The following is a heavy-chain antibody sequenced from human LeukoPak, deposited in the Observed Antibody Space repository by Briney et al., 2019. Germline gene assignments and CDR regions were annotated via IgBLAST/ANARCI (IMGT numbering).Heavy chain of an antibody. D-gene: IGHD6-19*01. J-gene: IGHJ6*02. CDR1: GGSISTYY. CDR3: ARDCPPYSSGCPGGSAYGMDV. CDR2: IYYSGNT. V-gene: IGHV4-59*01. Sequence: SETLSLTCTVSGGSISTYYWSWNRQPPGKGVEWIGYIYYSGNTRYNPSLKSRVTISVDTSKNQFSLKLSSVTAADTAVYYCARDCPPYSSGCPGGSAYGMDVWGQGTTVTVSS.